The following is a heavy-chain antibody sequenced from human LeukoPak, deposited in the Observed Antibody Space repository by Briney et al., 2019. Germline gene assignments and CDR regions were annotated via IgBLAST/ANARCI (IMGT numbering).Heavy chain of an antibody. D-gene: IGHD6-6*01. CDR1: GFSFSYYA. J-gene: IGHJ4*02. Sequence: GGSLRLSCAASGFSFSYYAMSWVRQATGKGLEWVSAITHSSSDTFHADSVQGRFTISRDNSKTTLYLQMDSLRAEDTATYYCAKGSSSSRPYYFDYWGQGTLVTVSS. CDR2: ITHSSSDT. CDR3: AKGSSSSRPYYFDY. V-gene: IGHV3-23*01.